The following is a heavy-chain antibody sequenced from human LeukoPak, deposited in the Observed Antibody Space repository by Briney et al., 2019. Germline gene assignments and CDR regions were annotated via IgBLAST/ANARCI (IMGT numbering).Heavy chain of an antibody. D-gene: IGHD4-23*01. Sequence: ASVKVSCKASGYTFTGYYMHWVRQAPGQGLEWMGWINPNSGGTNYAQKFQGRVTMTRDTSISTAYMELSRLRSDDTAVYHCARVPTDYGGNSWCFDYWGQGTLVTVSS. CDR1: GYTFTGYY. V-gene: IGHV1-2*02. J-gene: IGHJ4*02. CDR3: ARVPTDYGGNSWCFDY. CDR2: INPNSGGT.